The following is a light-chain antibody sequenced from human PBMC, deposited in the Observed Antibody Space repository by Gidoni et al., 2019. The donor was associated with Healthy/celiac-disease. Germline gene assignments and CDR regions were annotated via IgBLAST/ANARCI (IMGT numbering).Light chain of an antibody. CDR3: QQSYSTPRWT. CDR1: QSINSY. J-gene: IGKJ1*01. V-gene: IGKV1-39*01. CDR2: ASS. Sequence: DIQMTQSQYSLSQSVGDRVTITCQASQSINSYLNWYQQKPGTAPKLLIYASSSLQSGVPSRFSGSGSGTYFTLTISSLQPEDFATYYCQQSYSTPRWTFGQGTKVEIK.